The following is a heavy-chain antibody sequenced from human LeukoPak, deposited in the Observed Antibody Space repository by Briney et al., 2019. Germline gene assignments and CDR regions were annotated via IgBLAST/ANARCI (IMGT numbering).Heavy chain of an antibody. CDR3: ARTRYDAFDI. Sequence: PSETLSLTCAVSGYFISSGYYWGWIRQPPGKGLEWIGSIYHSGSTYYNPSLKSRVTISVDTSKNQFSLKLSSVTAADTAVYYCARTRYDAFDIWGQGTMVTVSS. V-gene: IGHV4-38-2*01. CDR2: IYHSGST. J-gene: IGHJ3*02. D-gene: IGHD3-16*02. CDR1: GYFISSGYY.